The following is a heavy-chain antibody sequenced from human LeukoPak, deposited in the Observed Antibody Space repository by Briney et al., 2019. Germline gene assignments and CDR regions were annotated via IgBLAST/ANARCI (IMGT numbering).Heavy chain of an antibody. CDR1: GYTFTSCG. CDR2: IGAYNGNT. CDR3: ARVDGSGSYYI. D-gene: IGHD3-10*01. V-gene: IGHV1-18*01. Sequence: ASVKVSCKASGYTFTSCGISWVRQAPGQGLEWMGWIGAYNGNTNYAQKLQGRVTMTTDTSTSTAYMELRSLRYDDTAVYYCARVDGSGSYYIWGQGTLVTVSS. J-gene: IGHJ4*02.